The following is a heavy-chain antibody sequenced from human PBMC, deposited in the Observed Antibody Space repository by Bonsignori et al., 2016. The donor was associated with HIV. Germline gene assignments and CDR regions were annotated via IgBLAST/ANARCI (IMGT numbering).Heavy chain of an antibody. V-gene: IGHV4-34*01. CDR3: ARGEWLVLKGHYFDY. D-gene: IGHD6-19*01. CDR2: INHSGST. Sequence: WIRQPPGKGLEWIGEINHSGSTNYNPSLKSRVTISVDTSKNQFSLKLSSVTAADTAVYYCARGEWLVLKGHYFDYWGQGTLVTVSS. J-gene: IGHJ4*02.